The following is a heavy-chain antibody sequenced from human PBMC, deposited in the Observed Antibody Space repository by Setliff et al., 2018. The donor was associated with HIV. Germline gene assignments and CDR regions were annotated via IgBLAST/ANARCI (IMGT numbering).Heavy chain of an antibody. CDR1: GGSINRSNYY. D-gene: IGHD3-22*01. CDR2: IYTTGST. Sequence: SETLSLTCTVPGGSINRSNYYWGWIRQPPGKGLEWIGYIYTTGSTNYNPSLKSRVTMSVDTSKNQFSLRLTSVTAADTAVYFCARLRITMIMMLNYFDYWSQGTLVTVS. V-gene: IGHV4-61*05. J-gene: IGHJ4*02. CDR3: ARLRITMIMMLNYFDY.